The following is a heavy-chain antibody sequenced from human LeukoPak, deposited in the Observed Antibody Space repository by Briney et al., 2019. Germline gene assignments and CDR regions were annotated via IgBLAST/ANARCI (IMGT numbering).Heavy chain of an antibody. V-gene: IGHV4-39*07. J-gene: IGHJ6*03. CDR1: GGSISGSKYY. D-gene: IGHD3-9*01. Sequence: SETLSLTCTVSGGSISGSKYYWGWIRQPPGKGLEWIGSIYYSGNRYYNPSLKSRVTISVDTSKNQFSLKLSSVTAADTAVYYCARVIAGVHLGFTGRYYYCHMDVWGKGTTVAVSS. CDR2: IYYSGNR. CDR3: ARVIAGVHLGFTGRYYYCHMDV.